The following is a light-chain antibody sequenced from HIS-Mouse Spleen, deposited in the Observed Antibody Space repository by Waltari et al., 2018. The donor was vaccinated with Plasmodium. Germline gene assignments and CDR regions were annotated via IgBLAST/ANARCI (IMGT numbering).Light chain of an antibody. CDR2: EDS. V-gene: IGLV3-10*01. CDR1: ALPNKY. J-gene: IGLJ3*02. Sequence: SYELTQPPSVSVSPGQTARITCSGAALPNKYAYWYQQKSGQAPVLVIYEDSKRPSGIPERFSGSSSGTMATWTISGAQVEDEADYYCYSTDSSGNHRVFGGGTKLTVL. CDR3: YSTDSSGNHRV.